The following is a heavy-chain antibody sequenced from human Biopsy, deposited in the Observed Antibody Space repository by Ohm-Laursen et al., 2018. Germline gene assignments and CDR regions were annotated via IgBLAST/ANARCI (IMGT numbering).Heavy chain of an antibody. D-gene: IGHD3-22*01. CDR2: ISARDGVV. V-gene: IGHV3-11*01. CDR1: GLIFSDYY. CDR3: ARGKYKDFSTGLPRPYHYTLDF. J-gene: IGHJ6*02. Sequence: SLRLSCAAPGLIFSDYYMSWIHQAPGKGLEWIAYISARDGVVYYADSVKGRFTISRDNTNNSLYLQMTSLRPEDTAVSYCARGKYKDFSTGLPRPYHYTLDFWGPGTTVTVSS.